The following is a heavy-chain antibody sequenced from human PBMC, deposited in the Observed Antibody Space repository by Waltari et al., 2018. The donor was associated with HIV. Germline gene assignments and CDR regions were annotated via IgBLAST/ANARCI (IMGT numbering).Heavy chain of an antibody. CDR2: IYYSGST. V-gene: IGHV4-31*03. J-gene: IGHJ5*02. CDR3: ARDGKSSYYYDSSPNWFDP. Sequence: QVQLQASGPGLVKPSQTLSLTCPVSGGSISRGGSYWSCLRQHPGKGLEWIGFIYYSGSTYYNPSLKSRVTISVDTSKNQFSLKLSSVTAADTAVYYCARDGKSSYYYDSSPNWFDPWGQGTLVAVSS. CDR1: GGSISRGGSY. D-gene: IGHD3-22*01.